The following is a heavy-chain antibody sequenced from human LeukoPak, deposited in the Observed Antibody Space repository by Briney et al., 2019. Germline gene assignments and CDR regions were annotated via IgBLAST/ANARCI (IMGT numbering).Heavy chain of an antibody. V-gene: IGHV4-59*01. CDR1: GGSISPYY. J-gene: IGHJ3*02. Sequence: SETLSLTCSVSGGSISPYYWSWIRQPPGKGLEWIGYIYYSGSTNYSPSLKSRVTISVDTSKNQFSLKPSSVTAADTAVYYCARDLEGSITAFDIWGQGTMVTASS. D-gene: IGHD1-14*01. CDR3: ARDLEGSITAFDI. CDR2: IYYSGST.